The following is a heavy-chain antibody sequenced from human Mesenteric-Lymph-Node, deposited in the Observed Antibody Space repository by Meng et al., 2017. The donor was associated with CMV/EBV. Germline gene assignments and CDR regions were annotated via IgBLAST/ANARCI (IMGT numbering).Heavy chain of an antibody. D-gene: IGHD3-3*01. J-gene: IGHJ4*02. Sequence: FSSFIISWVRQAPGQGLEWMGGIIPLFGTANYAQKFQGRVTITTDESTSTAYMELSSLRSEDTAVYYCARVRYVTIFGVVSPLFDYWGQGTLVTVSS. CDR3: ARVRYVTIFGVVSPLFDY. CDR2: IIPLFGTA. CDR1: FSSFI. V-gene: IGHV1-69*05.